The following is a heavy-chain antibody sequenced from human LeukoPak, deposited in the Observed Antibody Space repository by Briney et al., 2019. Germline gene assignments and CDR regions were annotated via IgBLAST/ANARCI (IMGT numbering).Heavy chain of an antibody. CDR2: INQLGNEK. Sequence: GGSLRLSCAASGFTFSSYWMSWIRQAPGRGLEWVANINQLGNEKNYVDSVNGRFTTSRNNVDDSLYLEMNSPRVEDTAVYYCGRDRVVPAATFYWGQGVLVTVSS. V-gene: IGHV3-7*01. CDR3: GRDRVVPAATFY. D-gene: IGHD2-2*01. J-gene: IGHJ4*02. CDR1: GFTFSSYW.